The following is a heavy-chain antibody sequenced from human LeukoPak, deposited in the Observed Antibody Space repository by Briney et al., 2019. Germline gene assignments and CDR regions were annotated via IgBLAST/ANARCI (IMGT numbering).Heavy chain of an antibody. CDR3: ARSEAAFDY. CDR2: ISSSGNTI. Sequence: GGSLRLSCAASGFTFSDYYMSWIRQAPGKGLVWVSHISSSGNTIYYADSVKGRFTISRDNAKNSLFLQMNSLRDEDTAVYYCARSEAAFDYWGQGTLVTVSS. V-gene: IGHV3-11*01. CDR1: GFTFSDYY. J-gene: IGHJ4*02.